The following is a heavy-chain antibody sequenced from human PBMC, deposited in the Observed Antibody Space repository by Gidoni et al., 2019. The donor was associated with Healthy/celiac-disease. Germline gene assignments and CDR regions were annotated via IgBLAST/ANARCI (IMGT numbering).Heavy chain of an antibody. J-gene: IGHJ4*02. Sequence: EVQLLESGGGLVQPGGSLRLSCAASGFTFSSYAMSWVRQAPGKGLAWVSAISGSGGSKYYADSVKGRFTISRDNSKNTLYLQMNSLRAEDTAVYYCAKGGSSSPGRYYFDYWGQGTLVTVSS. V-gene: IGHV3-23*01. CDR3: AKGGSSSPGRYYFDY. CDR2: ISGSGGSK. CDR1: GFTFSSYA. D-gene: IGHD6-6*01.